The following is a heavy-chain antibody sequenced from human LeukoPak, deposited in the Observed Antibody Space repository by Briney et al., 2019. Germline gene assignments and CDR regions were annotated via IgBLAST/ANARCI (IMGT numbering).Heavy chain of an antibody. Sequence: GGSLRLSCAASGFTFSSDGMHWVRQAPGKGLEWVAFIRYDGSNTYYADSVKGRVIISRDNSKNMLYLQMNSLRAEDTAVYYCATLYGGSTDYWGQGTLVTVSS. CDR2: IRYDGSNT. J-gene: IGHJ4*02. CDR1: GFTFSSDG. D-gene: IGHD5-12*01. CDR3: ATLYGGSTDY. V-gene: IGHV3-30*02.